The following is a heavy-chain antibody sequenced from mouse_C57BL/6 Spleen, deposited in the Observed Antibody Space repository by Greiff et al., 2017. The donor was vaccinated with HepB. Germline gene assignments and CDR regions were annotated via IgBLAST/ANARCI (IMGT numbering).Heavy chain of an antibody. D-gene: IGHD1-1*01. J-gene: IGHJ4*01. V-gene: IGHV1-4*01. CDR3: ARSATVVATGAMDY. Sequence: VQLQQSGAELARPGASVKMSCKASGYTFTSYMMHWVKQRPGQGLEWIGYINPSSGYTKYNQKFKDKATLTADKSSSTAYMQLSSLTSEDSAVYYCARSATVVATGAMDYWGQGTSVTVSS. CDR1: GYTFTSYM. CDR2: INPSSGYT.